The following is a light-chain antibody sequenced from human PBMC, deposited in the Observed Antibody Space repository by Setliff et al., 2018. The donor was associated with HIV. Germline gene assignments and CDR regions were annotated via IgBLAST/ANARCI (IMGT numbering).Light chain of an antibody. J-gene: IGKJ4*01. CDR3: QQYYSTPLT. CDR1: QTVLYSSNNRNY. V-gene: IGKV4-1*01. Sequence: DIVMTQSPDSLAVSLGERATINCKSSQTVLYSSNNRNYLAWYQQKPGQPPKLLLYWASTREFGVPDRFSGSGSGTDFTLTISSLQAEDVAVYYCQQYYSTPLTFGGGTKVDIK. CDR2: WAS.